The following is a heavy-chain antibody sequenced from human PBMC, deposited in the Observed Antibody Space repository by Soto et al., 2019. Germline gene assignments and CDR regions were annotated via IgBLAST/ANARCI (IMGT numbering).Heavy chain of an antibody. J-gene: IGHJ4*02. Sequence: QVQLQESGPGLVKPSETLSLTCSVSDGSVNSGNYYWSWIRQPPGKGLGWIGHIYYIGTTDYNPSLKRRVTISVDTSKNQFSLKVTSVTAADTAVYFCAREEKQLSRYGGDFDYWGQGILVTVSS. CDR1: DGSVNSGNYY. CDR3: AREEKQLSRYGGDFDY. V-gene: IGHV4-61*01. D-gene: IGHD3-16*01. CDR2: IYYIGTT.